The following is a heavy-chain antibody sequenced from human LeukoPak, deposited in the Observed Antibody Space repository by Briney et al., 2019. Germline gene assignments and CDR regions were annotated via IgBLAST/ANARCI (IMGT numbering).Heavy chain of an antibody. V-gene: IGHV3-7*01. J-gene: IGHJ3*02. CDR1: GFTFSSYW. CDR2: IKQDGSEK. Sequence: GGSLRLSCAASGFTFSSYWMSWVRQAPGKGLEWVANIKQDGSEKYYVDSVKGRFTISRDNAKNSLYLQMNSLRAEDTAVYYCARGPLSEIAAAGDAFDIWGQGTMVTVSS. D-gene: IGHD6-13*01. CDR3: ARGPLSEIAAAGDAFDI.